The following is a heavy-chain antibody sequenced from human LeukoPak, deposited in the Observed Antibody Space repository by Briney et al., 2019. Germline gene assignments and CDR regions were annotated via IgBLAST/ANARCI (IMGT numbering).Heavy chain of an antibody. J-gene: IGHJ4*02. V-gene: IGHV1-8*01. D-gene: IGHD3-9*01. CDR1: GYTFTSYD. CDR3: ARENYDILTGYSSFDY. CDR2: MSPNSGNT. Sequence: GASVKVSCKASGYTFTSYDINWVRQATGQGLEWMGWMSPNSGNTGYAQKFQGRVTMTRNTSISTAYMELSSLRSEDTAVYYCARENYDILTGYSSFDYWGQGTLVTVSS.